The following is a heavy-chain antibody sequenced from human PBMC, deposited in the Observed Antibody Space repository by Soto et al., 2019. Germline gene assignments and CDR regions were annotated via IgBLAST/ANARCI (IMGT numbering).Heavy chain of an antibody. Sequence: GGSLRLSCAASGFTFSSYWMSWVRQAPGKGLEWVANIKQDGSEKYYVDSVKGRFTISRDNAKNSLYLQMNSLRAEDTAVYYWASLGSSSWSYYYYYYMDVWGKGTTVTVSS. CDR1: GFTFSSYW. D-gene: IGHD6-13*01. V-gene: IGHV3-7*01. CDR3: ASLGSSSWSYYYYYYMDV. CDR2: IKQDGSEK. J-gene: IGHJ6*03.